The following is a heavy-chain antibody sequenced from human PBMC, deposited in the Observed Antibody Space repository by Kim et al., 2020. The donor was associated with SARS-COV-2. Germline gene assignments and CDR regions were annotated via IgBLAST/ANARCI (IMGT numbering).Heavy chain of an antibody. CDR1: GGSISSSSYF. CDR2: IFYSGST. CDR3: ARPGAYYDILTGSTNWFDP. V-gene: IGHV4-39*01. D-gene: IGHD3-9*01. Sequence: SETLSLTCTVSGGSISSSSYFWGWIRQPPGKGLEWIGSIFYSGSTYYNPSLKSRVTISVDTSKNQFSLNLSSVTAADTAVYYCARPGAYYDILTGSTNWFDPWGQGTLVTVSS. J-gene: IGHJ5*02.